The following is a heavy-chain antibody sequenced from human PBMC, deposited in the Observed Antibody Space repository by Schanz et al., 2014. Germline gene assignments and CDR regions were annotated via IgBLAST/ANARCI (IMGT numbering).Heavy chain of an antibody. Sequence: EVQLLESGGGLVQPGGSLRLSCSASTFTFDHYAMTWVRQAPGKGLEWVAAVSSRSDEIKYADSVRGRFTISRDNAKRSLFLQMNSLRVEDTAVYFCVSQTGNPNYWGQGTLVTVSS. CDR3: VSQTGNPNY. V-gene: IGHV3-23*05. CDR1: TFTFDHYA. CDR2: VSSRSDEI. J-gene: IGHJ4*02.